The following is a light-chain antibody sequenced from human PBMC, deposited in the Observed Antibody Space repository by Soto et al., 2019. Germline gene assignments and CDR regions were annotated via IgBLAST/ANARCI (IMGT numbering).Light chain of an antibody. CDR1: RDIKTW. J-gene: IGKJ1*01. CDR2: KAS. Sequence: DLQMTQSPSTLSASAGGRVTITCRASRDIKTWLAWYQQKPGKAPRLLIYKASTLETGVPSRFSGMGSGTEFSLTLSSLQPDDFATYYCQQYSVSPWAFGQGTKVEI. CDR3: QQYSVSPWA. V-gene: IGKV1-5*03.